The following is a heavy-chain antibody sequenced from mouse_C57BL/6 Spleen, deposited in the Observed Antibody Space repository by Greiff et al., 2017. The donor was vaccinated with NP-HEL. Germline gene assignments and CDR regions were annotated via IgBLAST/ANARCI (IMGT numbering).Heavy chain of an antibody. CDR3: VRDPSYGNYVDYYAMDY. J-gene: IGHJ4*01. CDR1: GFTFNTYA. Sequence: EVQGVESGGGLVQPKGSLKLSCAASGFTFNTYAMHWVRQAPGKGLEWVARIRSKSSNYATYYADSVKDRFTISRDDSQSMLYLQMNNLKTEDTAMYYCVRDPSYGNYVDYYAMDYWGQGTSVTVSS. CDR2: IRSKSSNYAT. D-gene: IGHD2-10*02. V-gene: IGHV10-3*01.